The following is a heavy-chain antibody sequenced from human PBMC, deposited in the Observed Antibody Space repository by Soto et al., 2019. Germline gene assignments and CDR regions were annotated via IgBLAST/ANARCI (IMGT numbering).Heavy chain of an antibody. CDR2: INPSGGST. V-gene: IGHV1-46*01. Sequence: QVQLVQSGAEVTKPGASVKVSCKASGYTFTSYYMHWVRQAPGQGLEWMGIINPSGGSTSYAQKFQGRVTMTRDTSTSTVYMELSSLRSEDTAVYYCARGYCSGGSCYSRGYYYYYGMDVWGQGTTVTVSS. CDR3: ARGYCSGGSCYSRGYYYYYGMDV. CDR1: GYTFTSYY. D-gene: IGHD2-15*01. J-gene: IGHJ6*02.